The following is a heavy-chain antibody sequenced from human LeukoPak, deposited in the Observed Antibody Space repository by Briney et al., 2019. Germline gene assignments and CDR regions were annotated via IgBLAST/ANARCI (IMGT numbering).Heavy chain of an antibody. CDR3: SRGRDAYKGGNY. CDR2: INYSGDT. D-gene: IGHD5-24*01. J-gene: IGHJ4*02. CDR1: GGSISSSTYY. V-gene: IGHV4-39*07. Sequence: SETLSLTCTVSGGSISSSTYYWGWIRQPPGKGLEWIGSINYSGDTYYNPSLKSRVTISIDTSKKQFSLKVTSVTAADTAVYYCSRGRDAYKGGNYWGQGTLVTVSS.